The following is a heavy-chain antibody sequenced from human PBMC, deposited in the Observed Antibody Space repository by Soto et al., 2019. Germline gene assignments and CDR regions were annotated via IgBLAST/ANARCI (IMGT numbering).Heavy chain of an antibody. CDR1: GFTVSTYY. J-gene: IGHJ4*02. Sequence: EVQLVESGGGLVQPGGSLRLSCAASGFTVSTYYMNWVRQAPGEGLEWVSGVYSGGTTYYADSVRGRFTTSRDNSKSTLFLQMNSLRAEDTAVYYCARGRSASSDFDSWGQGTLVTVSS. D-gene: IGHD3-10*01. CDR3: ARGRSASSDFDS. CDR2: VYSGGTT. V-gene: IGHV3-66*01.